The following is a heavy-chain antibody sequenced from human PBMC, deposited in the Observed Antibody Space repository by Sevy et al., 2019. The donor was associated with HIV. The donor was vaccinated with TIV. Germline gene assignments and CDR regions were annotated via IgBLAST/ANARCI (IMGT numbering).Heavy chain of an antibody. CDR2: ISGSGGST. J-gene: IGHJ4*02. CDR3: AKGSGSTPDYGVYFDY. D-gene: IGHD4-17*01. CDR1: GFTFSSYA. Sequence: GGSLRLSCAASGFTFSSYAMSWVRQAPGKGLEWVGAISGSGGSTYYADSVKGRFTISRDNSKNTLYLQMNSLRAEDTAVYYCAKGSGSTPDYGVYFDYWGQGTLVTVSS. V-gene: IGHV3-23*01.